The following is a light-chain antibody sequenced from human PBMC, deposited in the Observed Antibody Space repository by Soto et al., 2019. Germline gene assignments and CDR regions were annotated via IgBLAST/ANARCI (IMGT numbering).Light chain of an antibody. CDR3: QQYGSSPRIT. Sequence: EIVLTQSPGTLSLSPGERATLSCRASQSVSSSYLAWYQQKPGQAPRLLIYGASSRATGIPDRFSGSGSGTDFTLTISRLEPEDFAVYYCQQYGSSPRITFGIGTRLEIK. CDR2: GAS. J-gene: IGKJ5*01. CDR1: QSVSSSY. V-gene: IGKV3-20*01.